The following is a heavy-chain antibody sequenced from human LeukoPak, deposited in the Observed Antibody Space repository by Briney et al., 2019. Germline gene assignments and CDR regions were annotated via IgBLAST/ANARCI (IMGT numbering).Heavy chain of an antibody. J-gene: IGHJ6*02. D-gene: IGHD1-20*01. CDR3: AREITGSYYYGMDV. CDR1: GGTFSSYA. CDR2: IIPILGIA. V-gene: IGHV1-69*04. Sequence: GASVKVSCKASGGTFSSYAISWVRQAPGQGLEWMGRIIPILGIANYAQKFQGRVTITADKSTSTAYMELSSLRSEDTAVYYCAREITGSYYYGMDVWGQETTVTVSS.